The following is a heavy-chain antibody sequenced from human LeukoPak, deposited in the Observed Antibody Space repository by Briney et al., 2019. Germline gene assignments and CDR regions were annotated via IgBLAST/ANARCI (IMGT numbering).Heavy chain of an antibody. CDR1: GGTFSSYA. D-gene: IGHD4-23*01. V-gene: IGHV1-69*04. Sequence: SVKVFCKASGGTFSSYAISWVRQAPGQGLEWMGRIIPILGIANYAQKFQGRVTITADKSTSTAYMELSSLRSEDTAVYYCARALRWALNWFDPWGQGTLVTVSS. CDR3: ARALRWALNWFDP. J-gene: IGHJ5*02. CDR2: IIPILGIA.